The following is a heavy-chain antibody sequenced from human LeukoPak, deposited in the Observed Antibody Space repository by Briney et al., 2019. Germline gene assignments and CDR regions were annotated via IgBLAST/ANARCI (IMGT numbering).Heavy chain of an antibody. J-gene: IGHJ3*02. CDR3: TRRQYYDNSRWAFDI. V-gene: IGHV4-59*08. D-gene: IGHD3-22*01. CDR2: VHYSGST. CDR1: GGSISSYY. Sequence: PSETLSLTCTVSGGSISSYYWTWIRQPPGKGLEWIGHVHYSGSTNYNPSLKSRLTMSVDTSKNQFSLKLRSLTAADAAVYYCTRRQYYDNSRWAFDIWGQGTMVTVSS.